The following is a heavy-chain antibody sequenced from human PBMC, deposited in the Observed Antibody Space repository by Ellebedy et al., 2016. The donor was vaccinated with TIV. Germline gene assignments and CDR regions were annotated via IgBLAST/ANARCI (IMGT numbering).Heavy chain of an antibody. CDR1: GASISTKSYY. CDR3: ARHGQFDH. CDR2: IYYSGNT. J-gene: IGHJ4*02. V-gene: IGHV4-39*01. Sequence: GSLRLXCTVSGASISTKSYYWGWIRQPPGMGLEWIGSIYYSGNTYYNTSLKSRVTMSVDTSKNQFSLRLRSVTAADTAVYYCARHGQFDHWGQGTLVIVSS.